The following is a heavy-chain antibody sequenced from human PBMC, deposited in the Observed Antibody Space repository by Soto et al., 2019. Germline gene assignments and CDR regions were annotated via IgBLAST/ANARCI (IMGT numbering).Heavy chain of an antibody. V-gene: IGHV3-30-3*01. CDR1: GFTFSSYA. CDR2: ISYDGSNK. Sequence: GGSLRLSCAASGFTFSSYAMHWVRQAPGKGLEWVAVISYDGSNKYYADSVKGRFTISRDNSKNTLYLQMNSLRAEDTAVYYCARALALYYYYGMDVWGQGTTVTVSS. CDR3: ARALALYYYYGMDV. J-gene: IGHJ6*02.